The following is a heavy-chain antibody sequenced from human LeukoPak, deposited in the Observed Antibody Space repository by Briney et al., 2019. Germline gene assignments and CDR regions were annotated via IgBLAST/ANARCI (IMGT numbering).Heavy chain of an antibody. CDR3: ARGHYDSSGSELGLDH. D-gene: IGHD3-22*01. J-gene: IGHJ4*02. V-gene: IGHV3-7*01. CDR1: GLTFSRYW. CDR2: IKQDGSEK. Sequence: GGSLRLSCAASGLTFSRYWMNWVRQAPGKGLEWVANIKQDGSEKYYVDSVKGRFTISRDNAKNSLYLQMNSLRGEETAVYYCARGHYDSSGSELGLDHWGQGTLVTVSS.